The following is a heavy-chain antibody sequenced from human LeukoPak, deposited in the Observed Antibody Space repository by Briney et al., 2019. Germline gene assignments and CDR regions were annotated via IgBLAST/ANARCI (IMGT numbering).Heavy chain of an antibody. CDR3: ARVPGYCSSTSCYTMFDY. CDR1: GGTFIHYS. D-gene: IGHD2-2*02. J-gene: IGHJ4*02. Sequence: GASVKVSCKASGGTFIHYSISWVRQAPGQGLEWMGGIIPIFGTANYAQKFQGRVTITTDESTSTAYMELSSLRSEDTAVYYCARVPGYCSSTSCYTMFDYWGQGTLVTVSS. V-gene: IGHV1-69*05. CDR2: IIPIFGTA.